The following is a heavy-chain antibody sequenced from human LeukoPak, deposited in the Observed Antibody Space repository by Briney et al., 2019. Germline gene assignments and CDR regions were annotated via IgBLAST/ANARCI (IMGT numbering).Heavy chain of an antibody. Sequence: GGSLRLSCAASGFTFSSYSMNWVRQAPGKGLEWVSSISSSSSYIYYADSVKGRFTISRDNAKNSLYLQMNSLRAEDTAVYYCARFLESGAHWYFDLWGRGILVTVSS. D-gene: IGHD7-27*01. V-gene: IGHV3-21*01. CDR2: ISSSSSYI. CDR1: GFTFSSYS. J-gene: IGHJ2*01. CDR3: ARFLESGAHWYFDL.